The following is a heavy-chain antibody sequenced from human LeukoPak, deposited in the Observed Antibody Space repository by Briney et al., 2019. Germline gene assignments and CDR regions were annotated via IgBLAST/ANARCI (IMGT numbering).Heavy chain of an antibody. CDR1: GYTFTSYD. Sequence: GASVKVSCKASGYTFTSYDINWVRQATGQGLEWMGWMNPNSGNTGYAQKFQGRVTMTRNTSISTAYMELSSLRSEDTAVYYCARGFYDYGDYVSAKPDYWGQGTLVTVSS. CDR3: ARGFYDYGDYVSAKPDY. J-gene: IGHJ4*02. D-gene: IGHD4-17*01. V-gene: IGHV1-8*01. CDR2: MNPNSGNT.